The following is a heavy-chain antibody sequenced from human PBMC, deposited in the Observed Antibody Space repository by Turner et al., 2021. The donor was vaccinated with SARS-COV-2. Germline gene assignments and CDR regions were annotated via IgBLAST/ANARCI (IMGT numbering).Heavy chain of an antibody. CDR1: GVSLSSRSNY. Sequence: QVQLQESGPGLVKPSQTLSLICTVSGVSLSSRSNYWSWIRQHPRKGQEWIGYFFYSGYTYYNPSHESRVSISVDTSKNQFYIKLTSATAADTAVYYCARESGTIGQWPRFDYWGQGILVTVS. CDR2: FFYSGYT. V-gene: IGHV4-31*03. D-gene: IGHD5-12*01. CDR3: ARESGTIGQWPRFDY. J-gene: IGHJ4*02.